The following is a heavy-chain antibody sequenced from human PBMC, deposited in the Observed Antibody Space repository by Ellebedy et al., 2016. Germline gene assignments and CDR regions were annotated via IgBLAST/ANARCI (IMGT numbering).Heavy chain of an antibody. D-gene: IGHD1-26*01. CDR2: IIPIFGTA. CDR3: ARDIRVGATPTIPKNYYYYGMDV. V-gene: IGHV1-69*13. CDR1: GGTFSSYA. Sequence: SVKVSCXASGGTFSSYAISWVRQAPGQGLEWMGGIIPIFGTANYAQKFQGRVTITADESTSTAYMELSSLRSEDTAVYYCARDIRVGATPTIPKNYYYYGMDVWGQGTTVTVSS. J-gene: IGHJ6*02.